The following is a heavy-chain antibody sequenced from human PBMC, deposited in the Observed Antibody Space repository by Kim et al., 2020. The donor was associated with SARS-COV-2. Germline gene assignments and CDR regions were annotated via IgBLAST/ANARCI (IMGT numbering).Heavy chain of an antibody. CDR2: ISSSSSYT. CDR1: GFTFSDYY. CDR3: ARAIYDYVWGSYRFPTFDY. Sequence: GGSLRLSCAASGFTFSDYYMSWIRQAPGKGLEWVSYISSSSSYTNYADSVKGRFTISRDNAKNSLYLQMNSLRAEDTAVYYCARAIYDYVWGSYRFPTFDYWGQGTPVTVSS. D-gene: IGHD3-16*02. V-gene: IGHV3-11*06. J-gene: IGHJ4*02.